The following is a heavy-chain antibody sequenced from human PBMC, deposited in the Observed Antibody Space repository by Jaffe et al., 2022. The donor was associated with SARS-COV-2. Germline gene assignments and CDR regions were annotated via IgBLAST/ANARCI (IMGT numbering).Heavy chain of an antibody. CDR3: ASIGDGSGYSYYFDY. Sequence: EVQLLESGGGLVQPGGSLRLSCAASGFTFSSYAMSWVRQAPGKGLEWVSAISGSGGSTYYADSVKGRFTISRDNSKNTLYLQMNSLRAEDTAVYYCASIGDGSGYSYYFDYWGQGTLVTVSS. V-gene: IGHV3-23*01. D-gene: IGHD3-22*01. J-gene: IGHJ4*02. CDR2: ISGSGGST. CDR1: GFTFSSYA.